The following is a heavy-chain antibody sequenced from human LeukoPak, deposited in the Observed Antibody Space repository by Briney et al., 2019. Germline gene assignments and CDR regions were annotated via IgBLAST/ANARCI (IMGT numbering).Heavy chain of an antibody. J-gene: IGHJ4*02. V-gene: IGHV3-23*01. CDR1: GFAFSSYA. CDR2: IGSDGKT. Sequence: GGSLRLSCEASGFAFSSYAMTWVRQAPGKGLEWVSSIGSDGKTHYSESVKGRFVISRDNFGGMVFLQLNSLRVEDTALYYCARDQGLLAAGNDYWGQGTLVTVSS. CDR3: ARDQGLLAAGNDY. D-gene: IGHD6-13*01.